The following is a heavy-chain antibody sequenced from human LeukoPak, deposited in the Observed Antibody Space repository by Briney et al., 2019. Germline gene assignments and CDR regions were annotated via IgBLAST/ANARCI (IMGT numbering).Heavy chain of an antibody. J-gene: IGHJ4*02. Sequence: GGSLRLSCAASGFTFSTYAMHWVRQAPGKGLEWVAVISYDGSSKYYADSVKGRFTISRDNSKNTLYLQMNSLRIEDTAVYYCAKGGEVSSWYKRLKPYFDYWGQGTLVTVSS. V-gene: IGHV3-30*04. CDR1: GFTFSTYA. CDR3: AKGGEVSSWYKRLKPYFDY. CDR2: ISYDGSSK. D-gene: IGHD6-13*01.